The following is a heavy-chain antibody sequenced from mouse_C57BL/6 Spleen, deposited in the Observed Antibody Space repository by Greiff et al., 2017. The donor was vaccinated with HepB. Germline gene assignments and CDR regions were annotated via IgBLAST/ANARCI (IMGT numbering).Heavy chain of an antibody. Sequence: VQLQESGPELVKPGASVKISCKASGYSFTSYYIHWVKQRPGQGLEWIGWIYPGSGNTKYNEKFKGKATLTADTSSSTAYMQLSSLTSEDSAVYYCARGIITPYWYFDVWGTGTTVTVSS. J-gene: IGHJ1*03. V-gene: IGHV1-66*01. CDR1: GYSFTSYY. CDR2: IYPGSGNT. D-gene: IGHD1-1*01. CDR3: ARGIITPYWYFDV.